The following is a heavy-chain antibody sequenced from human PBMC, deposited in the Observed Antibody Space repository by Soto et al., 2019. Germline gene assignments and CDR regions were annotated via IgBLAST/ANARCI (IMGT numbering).Heavy chain of an antibody. CDR2: ISGSGGST. CDR1: GFTFSSYA. CDR3: AKDLGGSSWIFDY. Sequence: EVQLLESGGGLVQPGGSLRLSCAASGFTFSSYAMSWVRQAPGKGLEWVSAISGSGGSTYYADSVKGRFTISRDNSKNTLYLQMNSLRAEDTAVSYCAKDLGGSSWIFDYWGQGTLVTVSS. V-gene: IGHV3-23*01. J-gene: IGHJ4*02. D-gene: IGHD6-13*01.